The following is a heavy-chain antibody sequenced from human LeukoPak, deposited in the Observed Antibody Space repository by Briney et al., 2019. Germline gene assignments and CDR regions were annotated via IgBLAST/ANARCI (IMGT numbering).Heavy chain of an antibody. CDR2: ISSDGSNK. J-gene: IGHJ5*02. CDR1: GFIFRNYA. Sequence: PGRSLRLSCAASGFIFRNYAMLWVRQAPGKGLEWVALISSDGSNKHYADSVQGRFTISRDNSRNTLYVQVNSLTLEDTAVYYCAREGGLAAAGNNWFDPWGQGTLVTVSS. D-gene: IGHD6-13*01. V-gene: IGHV3-30-3*01. CDR3: AREGGLAAAGNNWFDP.